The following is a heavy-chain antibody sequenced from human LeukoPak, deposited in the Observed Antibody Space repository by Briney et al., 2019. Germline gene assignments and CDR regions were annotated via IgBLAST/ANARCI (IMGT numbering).Heavy chain of an antibody. V-gene: IGHV4-4*07. Sequence: SETLSLTCAVYGGSFSGYYWSWIRQPAGKGLEWIGRIYTSGSTNYNPSLKSRVTMSVDTSKNQFSLKLSSVTAADTAVYYCARDRCSSTSCYSAYYYYYYMDVWGKGTTVTVSS. J-gene: IGHJ6*03. D-gene: IGHD2-2*01. CDR2: IYTSGST. CDR1: GGSFSGYY. CDR3: ARDRCSSTSCYSAYYYYYYMDV.